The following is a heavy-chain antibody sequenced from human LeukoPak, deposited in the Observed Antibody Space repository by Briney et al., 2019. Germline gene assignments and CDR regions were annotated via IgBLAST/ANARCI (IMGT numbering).Heavy chain of an antibody. Sequence: PSETLSLTCAVSGGSISSYYWSWIRQPPGKGLEWIGYIYYSGTTNYNPSLKSRVTISVDTSKNQFSLKLSSVTAADTAVYYCARGVYIAAAQYGYWGQGTLVTVSS. J-gene: IGHJ4*02. D-gene: IGHD6-13*01. CDR2: IYYSGTT. CDR3: ARGVYIAAAQYGY. V-gene: IGHV4-59*01. CDR1: GGSISSYY.